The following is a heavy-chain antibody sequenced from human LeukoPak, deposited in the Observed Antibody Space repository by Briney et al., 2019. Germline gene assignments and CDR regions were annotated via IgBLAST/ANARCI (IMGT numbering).Heavy chain of an antibody. Sequence: PGGSLRLSCAASGFTFSSYAMSWVRQAPGKGLEWVSAISGSGSTIYYADSVKGRFTISRDNAKNSLYLQMNSLRAEDTAVYYCASHEARITMVLPPLRIWGQGTMVTVSS. CDR2: ISGSGSTI. CDR1: GFTFSSYA. D-gene: IGHD3-10*01. J-gene: IGHJ3*02. V-gene: IGHV3-23*01. CDR3: ASHEARITMVLPPLRI.